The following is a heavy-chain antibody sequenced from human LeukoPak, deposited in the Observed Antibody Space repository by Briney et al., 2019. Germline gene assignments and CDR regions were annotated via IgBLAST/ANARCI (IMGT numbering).Heavy chain of an antibody. CDR2: IIPIFGTA. V-gene: IGHV1-69*05. Sequence: GASVKVSCKASGGTFSSYAISWVRQAPGQGLEWMGGIIPIFGTANYAQKFQGRVTITTDESTSTAYIELSSLRSEDTAVYYCARVFRAHTMPAGAFDIWGQGTMVTVSS. D-gene: IGHD2-2*01. CDR1: GGTFSSYA. CDR3: ARVFRAHTMPAGAFDI. J-gene: IGHJ3*02.